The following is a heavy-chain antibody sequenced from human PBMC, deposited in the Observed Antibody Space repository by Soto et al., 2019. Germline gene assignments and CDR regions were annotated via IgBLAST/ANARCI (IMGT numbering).Heavy chain of an antibody. CDR2: IYYSGST. J-gene: IGHJ4*02. CDR1: GGSISSSSYY. CDR3: ARDRNKYSSSFGY. Sequence: SETLSLTCTVSGGSISSSSYYWGWIRQPPGKGLEWIGSIYYSGSTYYNPSLKIRVTISGDTSKNQFSMKLSSVTAAYTAVYYCARDRNKYSSSFGYWGQGTLVTVSS. D-gene: IGHD6-13*01. V-gene: IGHV4-39*07.